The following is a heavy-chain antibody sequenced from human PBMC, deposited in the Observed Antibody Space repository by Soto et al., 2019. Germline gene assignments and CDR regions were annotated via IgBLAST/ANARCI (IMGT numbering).Heavy chain of an antibody. CDR2: IQYGGTT. D-gene: IGHD6-19*01. V-gene: IGHV4-39*01. CDR1: GGSITRNNRF. Sequence: QLQLQESGPGLVKASETLSLTCTVSGGSITRNNRFWGWIRQSPGKGLEWIGSIQYGGTTNYNPSLKSRVIMSAETSKNQFSLMMNSVTAADTAVYYCARLGSSGWYQGSYFDYWGQGTLVTVSS. CDR3: ARLGSSGWYQGSYFDY. J-gene: IGHJ4*02.